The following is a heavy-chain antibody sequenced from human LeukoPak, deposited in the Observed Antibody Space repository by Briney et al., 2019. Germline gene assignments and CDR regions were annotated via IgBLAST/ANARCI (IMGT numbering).Heavy chain of an antibody. J-gene: IGHJ4*02. CDR1: GFTFSSYA. V-gene: IGHV3-21*01. Sequence: GGSLRLSCAASGFTFSSYAMSWVRQAPGKGLEWVSSISSSSSYIYYADSVKGRFTISRGNAKNSLYLQMNSLRAEDTAVYYCARDLTGDHHFDYWGQGTLVTVSS. D-gene: IGHD7-27*01. CDR2: ISSSSSYI. CDR3: ARDLTGDHHFDY.